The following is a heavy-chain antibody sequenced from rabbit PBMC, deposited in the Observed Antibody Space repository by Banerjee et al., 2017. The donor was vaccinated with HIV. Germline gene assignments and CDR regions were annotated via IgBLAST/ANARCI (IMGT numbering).Heavy chain of an antibody. CDR2: INAGSGGT. CDR3: ARGTGVSYFNL. CDR1: GFSFSNKYV. V-gene: IGHV1S45*01. Sequence: QEQLEESGGGLVQPEGSLTLTCTASGFSFSNKYVMCWVRQAPGKGLEWIGYINAGSGGTYYASWAKGRFTISKTSSTTVTLQMTSLTAADTATYFCARGTGVSYFNLWGPGTLVTVS. J-gene: IGHJ4*01.